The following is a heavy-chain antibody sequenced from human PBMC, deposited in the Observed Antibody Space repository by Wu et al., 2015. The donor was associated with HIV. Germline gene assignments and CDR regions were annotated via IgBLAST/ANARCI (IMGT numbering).Heavy chain of an antibody. Sequence: QVQLVQSGAEVKKPGSSVKVSCKASGGIFSSYAISWVRQAPGQGLEWMGGIIPIFGTANYAQKFQGRVTITADESTSTAYMELSSLRSEDTAVYYCARGSIGSSDCSSFYYYYYGMDIWGQGTNGHR. V-gene: IGHV1-69*12. J-gene: IGHJ6*02. CDR3: ARGSIGSSDCSSFYYYYYGMDI. D-gene: IGHD2-21*02. CDR2: IIPIFGTA. CDR1: GGIFSSYA.